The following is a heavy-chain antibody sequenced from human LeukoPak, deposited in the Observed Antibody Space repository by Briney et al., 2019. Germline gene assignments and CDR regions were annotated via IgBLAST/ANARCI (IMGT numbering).Heavy chain of an antibody. CDR1: GGSISSHY. CDR2: IYTSGST. CDR3: ARVVAAAGDNWFDP. V-gene: IGHV4-4*07. J-gene: IGHJ5*02. Sequence: SETLSLTCTVSGGSISSHYWSWIRQPAGKGLEWIGRIYTSGSTNYNPSLKSRVTMSVDTSKNQFSLKLSSVTAADTAVYYCARVVAAAGDNWFDPWGQGTLVTVSS. D-gene: IGHD6-13*01.